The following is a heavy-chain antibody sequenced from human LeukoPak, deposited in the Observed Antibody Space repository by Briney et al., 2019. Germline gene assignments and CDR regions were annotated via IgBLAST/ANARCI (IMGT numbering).Heavy chain of an antibody. J-gene: IGHJ6*03. CDR2: ISGSGGST. CDR1: GFAFSKYA. Sequence: GGSLRLSCAASGFAFSKYAMSWARQVLEKGLEWVSAISGSGGSTYYADSVKGRFTISRDNSKNTLYLQMNSLRAEDTAVYYCAKLVGATVNYYYYYMDVWGKGTTVTVSS. V-gene: IGHV3-23*01. CDR3: AKLVGATVNYYYYYMDV. D-gene: IGHD1-26*01.